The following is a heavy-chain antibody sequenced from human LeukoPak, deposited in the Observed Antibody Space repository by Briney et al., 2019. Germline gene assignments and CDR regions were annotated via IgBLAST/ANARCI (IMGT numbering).Heavy chain of an antibody. D-gene: IGHD3-10*01. CDR1: GYSISSGYY. V-gene: IGHV4-38-2*02. CDR3: ARDRRGFDWFDY. J-gene: IGHJ5*01. CDR2: IHHSGST. Sequence: PSETLSLTCTVSGYSISSGYYWGWIRQPPGKGLEWIGSIHHSGSTYYNPSLKSRVTISVDTSKNQFSLKLSSVTAADTAVYYCARDRRGFDWFDYWGQGTLVTVS.